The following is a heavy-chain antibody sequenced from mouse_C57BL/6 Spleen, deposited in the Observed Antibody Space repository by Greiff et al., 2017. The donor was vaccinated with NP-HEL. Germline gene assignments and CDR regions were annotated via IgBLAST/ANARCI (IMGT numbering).Heavy chain of an antibody. CDR2: INPNNGGT. V-gene: IGHV1-26*01. CDR1: GYTFTDYY. D-gene: IGHD1-1*01. Sequence: EVQLQQSGPELVKPGASVKISCKASGYTFTDYYMNWVKQSHGKSLEWIGDINPNNGGTSYNQKFKGKATLTVDKSSSTAYMELRSLTSEDSAVYYCARSGGSSYVDYFDYWGQGTTLTVSS. CDR3: ARSGGSSYVDYFDY. J-gene: IGHJ2*01.